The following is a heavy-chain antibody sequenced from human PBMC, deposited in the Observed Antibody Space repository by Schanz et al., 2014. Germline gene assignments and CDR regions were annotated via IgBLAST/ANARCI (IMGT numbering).Heavy chain of an antibody. D-gene: IGHD1-26*01. CDR1: AFIFRSYS. Sequence: EVQLVESGGGLVQPGGSLRLSCAASAFIFRSYSMHWVRQAPGKGLEWVSYISRSSSTIYYADSVRGRFTISRDNPKNTLYLQMNSLRAEDTAVYYCARDMTSMGESGFYYYGMDVWGQGTTVTVSS. J-gene: IGHJ6*02. V-gene: IGHV3-48*04. CDR3: ARDMTSMGESGFYYYGMDV. CDR2: ISRSSSTI.